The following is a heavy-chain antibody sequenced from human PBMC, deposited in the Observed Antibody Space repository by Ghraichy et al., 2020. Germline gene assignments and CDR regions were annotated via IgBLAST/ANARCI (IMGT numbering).Heavy chain of an antibody. D-gene: IGHD2-15*01. CDR3: AREYCSGGRCYFGTGGSHFDY. Sequence: GGSLRLSCAASGFILSSYWMHWVRQAPGKGLVWVSRIKSDGSSTSYADSVKGRFTISRDNAKNTLYLQMNSLRAEDTAVYYCAREYCSGGRCYFGTGGSHFDYWGQGTLVTVSS. J-gene: IGHJ4*02. CDR1: GFILSSYW. CDR2: IKSDGSST. V-gene: IGHV3-74*01.